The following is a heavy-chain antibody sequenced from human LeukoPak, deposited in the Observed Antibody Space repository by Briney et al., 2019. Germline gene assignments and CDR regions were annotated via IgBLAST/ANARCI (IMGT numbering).Heavy chain of an antibody. CDR2: IYYSGST. V-gene: IGHV4-59*12. CDR3: AKDLGNFDAFDI. CDR1: DGSISSYY. D-gene: IGHD4-23*01. J-gene: IGHJ3*02. Sequence: SETLSLTCTVSDGSISSYYWSWIRQPPGKGLEWIGYIYYSGSTNYNPSLKSRVTISVDTSKNQFSLKLTSVTAADTAVYYCAKDLGNFDAFDIWGQGTMVTVSS.